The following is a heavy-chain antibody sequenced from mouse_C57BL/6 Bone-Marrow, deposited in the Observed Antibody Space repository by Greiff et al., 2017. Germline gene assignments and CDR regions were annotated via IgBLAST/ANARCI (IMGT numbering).Heavy chain of an antibody. Sequence: QVQLKQSGAELVRPGTSVKVSCKASGYAFTNYLIEWVKQRPGQGLAWIGVINPGSGGTNSNEKFKGKATMPAEKSSSTAYMTLSSLTSEDSAVYFCARSKNWDSWFAYWGQGTLVTVSA. CDR3: ARSKNWDSWFAY. CDR1: GYAFTNYL. D-gene: IGHD4-1*01. V-gene: IGHV1-54*01. J-gene: IGHJ3*01. CDR2: INPGSGGT.